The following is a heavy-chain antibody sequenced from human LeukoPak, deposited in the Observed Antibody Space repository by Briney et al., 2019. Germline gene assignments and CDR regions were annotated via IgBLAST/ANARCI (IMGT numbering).Heavy chain of an antibody. J-gene: IGHJ6*03. V-gene: IGHV4-4*07. CDR3: ARVFDSGSQAYFYYMDV. Sequence: SETLSLTCTVSGGSISSYYWSWIRQPAGKGLEWIGRIYSSGSTNYNPSLKSRVTMSVDTSKNQFSLKVSSVTAADTAVYYCARVFDSGSQAYFYYMDVWGKGTTVTISS. CDR2: IYSSGST. CDR1: GGSISSYY. D-gene: IGHD3-10*01.